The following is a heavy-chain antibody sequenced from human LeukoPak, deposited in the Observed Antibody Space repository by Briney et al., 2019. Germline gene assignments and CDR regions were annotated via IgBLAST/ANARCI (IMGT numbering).Heavy chain of an antibody. CDR1: GGTFSSYA. CDR3: ASNRIVGATPLDRDEHAFDI. CDR2: IIPIFGTA. V-gene: IGHV1-69*13. J-gene: IGHJ3*02. D-gene: IGHD1-26*01. Sequence: GASVKVSCKASGGTFSSYAISWVRQAPGQGLEWMGGIIPIFGTANYAQKFQGRVTITADDSTSTAYMELSSLRSEDTAVYYCASNRIVGATPLDRDEHAFDIWGQGTMVTVSS.